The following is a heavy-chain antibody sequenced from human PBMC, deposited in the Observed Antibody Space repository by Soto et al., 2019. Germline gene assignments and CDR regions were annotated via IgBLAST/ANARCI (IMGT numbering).Heavy chain of an antibody. CDR3: ASEGDKYGTVCFDS. J-gene: IGHJ4*02. CDR1: GFTFSSYG. D-gene: IGHD1-1*01. CDR2: IPVIGERR. Sequence: EVQLLDSGGGLVQPGGSLRLSCAASGFTFSSYGMSWVRQAPGKGLEWVAGIPVIGERRYYADSVKGRFTISRDNAKNTLYLQMNSLRVEDAALYFCASEGDKYGTVCFDSWGQGTLVTVSS. V-gene: IGHV3-23*01.